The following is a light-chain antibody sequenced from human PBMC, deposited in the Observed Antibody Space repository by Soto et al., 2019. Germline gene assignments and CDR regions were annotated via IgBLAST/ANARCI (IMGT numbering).Light chain of an antibody. Sequence: QSVLTQPPSVTGAPGQRVTISCTGNNSNIGAGSGVNWYQQFPDEAPKLLIYANTHRPSGVPDRFSGSTSATSASLAITGLQTQDEADYYCQSFDSSLTGLIFGGGTQLTVL. CDR2: ANT. V-gene: IGLV1-40*01. CDR1: NSNIGAGSG. CDR3: QSFDSSLTGLI. J-gene: IGLJ7*01.